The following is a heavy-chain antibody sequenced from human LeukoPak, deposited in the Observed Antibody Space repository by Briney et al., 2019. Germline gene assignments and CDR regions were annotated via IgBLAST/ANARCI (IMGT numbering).Heavy chain of an antibody. CDR2: ISGSGYTT. CDR3: AKHDYGDYRSFDY. V-gene: IGHV3-23*01. CDR1: GFTFSTHA. Sequence: PGGSLRLSCAASGFTFSTHAMSWVRQAPGKGPEWVSAISGSGYTTYYADSVKGRFTFSRDNSKNTLYLQMNSLGAEDTAVYYCAKHDYGDYRSFDYWGQGTLVTVSS. J-gene: IGHJ4*02. D-gene: IGHD4-17*01.